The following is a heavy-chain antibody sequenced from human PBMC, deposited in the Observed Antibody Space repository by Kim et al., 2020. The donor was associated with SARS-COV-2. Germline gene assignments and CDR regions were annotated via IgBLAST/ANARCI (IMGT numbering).Heavy chain of an antibody. Sequence: KGRFTISRDNAKNTLYLQMNSLRAEDTAVYYCARDLKGYYDSRGASGPIWGQGTMVTVSS. D-gene: IGHD3-22*01. J-gene: IGHJ3*02. CDR3: ARDLKGYYDSRGASGPI. V-gene: IGHV3-53*01.